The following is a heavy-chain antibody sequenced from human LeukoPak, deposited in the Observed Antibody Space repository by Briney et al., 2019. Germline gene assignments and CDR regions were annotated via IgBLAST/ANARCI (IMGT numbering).Heavy chain of an antibody. D-gene: IGHD2-2*01. V-gene: IGHV4-59*01. Sequence: SETLSLTCTVSGGSISSYYWSWIRQPPGKGLEWIGYIYYSGSTNYNPSLKSRVTISVDTSKNQFSLKLSAVTAADTAVYYCARGEIDCSSTSCRSNWFDPWGQGTLVTVSS. CDR3: ARGEIDCSSTSCRSNWFDP. CDR2: IYYSGST. CDR1: GGSISSYY. J-gene: IGHJ5*02.